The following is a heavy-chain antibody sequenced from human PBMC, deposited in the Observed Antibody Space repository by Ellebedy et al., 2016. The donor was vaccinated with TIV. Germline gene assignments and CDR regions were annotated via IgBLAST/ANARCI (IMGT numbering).Heavy chain of an antibody. CDR1: GGPIRNNW. V-gene: IGHV4-4*02. CDR2: IFHSGGT. J-gene: IGHJ4*02. D-gene: IGHD3-10*01. CDR3: ATSSGFYKLDY. Sequence: SETLSLXCAVSGGPIRNNWWSWVRQPPGKGLEWIGEIFHSGGTNYNPSLESRVTISIDKSKNQFFLNCYSVTAADTAVYYCATSSGFYKLDYWGQGTLVTVSS.